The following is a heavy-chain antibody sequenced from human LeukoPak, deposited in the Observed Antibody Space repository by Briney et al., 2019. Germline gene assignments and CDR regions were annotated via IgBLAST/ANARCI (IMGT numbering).Heavy chain of an antibody. D-gene: IGHD3-10*01. V-gene: IGHV4-31*03. CDR1: GGSISSGGYY. CDR2: IYYSGST. Sequence: SETLSLTCTVSGGSISSGGYYWSWIRQHPGKGLEWIGYIYYSGSTYYNPSLKSRVTISVDTSKNQFSLKLSSVTAADTAVYYCARGGLLWFGELFSVWFDPWGQGTLVTVSS. J-gene: IGHJ5*02. CDR3: ARGGLLWFGELFSVWFDP.